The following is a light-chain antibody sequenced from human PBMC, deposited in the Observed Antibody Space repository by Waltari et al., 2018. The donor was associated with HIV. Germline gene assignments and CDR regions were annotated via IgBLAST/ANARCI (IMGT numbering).Light chain of an antibody. V-gene: IGKV4-1*01. CDR1: QSLFYSSNSRTY. Sequence: DIVMTQSPDSLPVSLCERAAITCKSSQSLFYSSNSRTYLSWYQQKPGQPPKLLIYWASTRESGVSDRFSGSGSGTDFTLTISSLQAEDVAVYFGHQYYTAPYTFGQGTHLEIK. J-gene: IGKJ2*01. CDR2: WAS. CDR3: HQYYTAPYT.